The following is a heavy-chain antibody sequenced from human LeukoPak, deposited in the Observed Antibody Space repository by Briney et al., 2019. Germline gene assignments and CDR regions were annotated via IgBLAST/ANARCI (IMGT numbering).Heavy chain of an antibody. CDR2: IYYSGST. CDR1: GGSISRYY. J-gene: IGHJ3*02. Sequence: SETLSLTCTVSGGSISRYYWSWIRQHPGKGLEWIGYIYYSGSTYYNPSLKSRVTISVDTSKNQFSLKLSSVTAADTAVYYCAREPPTFHLDIWGQGTMVTVSS. CDR3: AREPPTFHLDI. V-gene: IGHV4-31*03. D-gene: IGHD2/OR15-2a*01.